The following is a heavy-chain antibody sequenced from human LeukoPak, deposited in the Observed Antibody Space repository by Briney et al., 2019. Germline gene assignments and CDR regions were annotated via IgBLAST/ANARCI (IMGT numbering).Heavy chain of an antibody. CDR1: GFTFDDYA. CDR2: ISWNSGSI. Sequence: GGSLRLSCAASGFTFDDYAMHWVRQAPGKGLEWVSGISWNSGSIGYADSVKGRFTISRDNAKNSLYLQMNSLRAEDTALYYCAKGTYYYDSSGLFDCWGQGTLVTVSS. V-gene: IGHV3-9*01. J-gene: IGHJ4*02. CDR3: AKGTYYYDSSGLFDC. D-gene: IGHD3-22*01.